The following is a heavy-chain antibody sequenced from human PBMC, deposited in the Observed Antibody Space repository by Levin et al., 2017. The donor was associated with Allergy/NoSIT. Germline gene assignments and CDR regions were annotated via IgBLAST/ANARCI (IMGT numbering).Heavy chain of an antibody. D-gene: IGHD1-26*01. V-gene: IGHV4-39*01. CDR3: ARGAPAWIGWFDP. Sequence: TSETLSLTCTVSGGSISSSSYYWGWIRQPPGKGLEWIGSIYYSGSTYYNPSLKSRVTISVDTSKNQFSLKLSSVTAADTAVYYCARGAPAWIGWFDPWGQGTLVTVSS. J-gene: IGHJ5*02. CDR2: IYYSGST. CDR1: GGSISSSSYY.